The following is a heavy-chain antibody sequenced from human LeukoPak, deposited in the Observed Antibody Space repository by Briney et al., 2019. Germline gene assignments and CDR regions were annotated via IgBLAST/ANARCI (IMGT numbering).Heavy chain of an antibody. J-gene: IGHJ2*01. CDR3: VKSGGYATAIRYFDL. CDR2: ISWNSGDI. D-gene: IGHD2-21*02. V-gene: IGHV3-9*01. Sequence: GGSLRLSCAASGFSFGGYALHWVRQAPGKGLEWVASISWNSGDIVHADSVKGRFTISRDNAKNSLYLQMDSLRTEDTALYYCVKSGGYATAIRYFDLWGRGTLVTVSS. CDR1: GFSFGGYA.